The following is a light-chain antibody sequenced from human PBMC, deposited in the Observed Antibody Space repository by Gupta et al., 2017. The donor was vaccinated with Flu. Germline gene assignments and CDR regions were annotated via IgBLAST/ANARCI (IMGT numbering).Light chain of an antibody. Sequence: LSFLSASVGDRVTITCRASQSISSYLGWYQQKPGKAPKLLIYAASNLQSGVPSRFSGSGSGRQFTLTIRSLQPEDFATYFCQQVNSYPYTFGQGTKLEIK. V-gene: IGKV1-9*01. CDR1: QSISSY. CDR3: QQVNSYPYT. J-gene: IGKJ2*01. CDR2: AAS.